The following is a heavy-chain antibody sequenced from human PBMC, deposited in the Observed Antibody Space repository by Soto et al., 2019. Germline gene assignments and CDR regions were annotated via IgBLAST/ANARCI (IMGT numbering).Heavy chain of an antibody. CDR2: IYYSGST. CDR1: GGSISSSSYY. V-gene: IGHV4-39*01. J-gene: IGHJ4*02. CDR3: ARGPLWFGELSSSFDY. D-gene: IGHD3-10*01. Sequence: GSLRLSCTVSGGSISSSSYYWGWIRQPPGKGLEWIGSIYYSGSTYYNPSLKSRVTISVDTSKNQFSLKLSSVTAADTAVYYCARGPLWFGELSSSFDYWGQGTLVTVSS.